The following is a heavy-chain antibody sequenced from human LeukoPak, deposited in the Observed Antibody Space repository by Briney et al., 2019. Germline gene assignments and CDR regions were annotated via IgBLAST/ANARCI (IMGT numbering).Heavy chain of an antibody. CDR2: ISSSSSYI. J-gene: IGHJ4*02. CDR1: GFTLSTYN. V-gene: IGHV3-21*01. D-gene: IGHD3-22*01. CDR3: ARRPYDDSGYYWTY. Sequence: PGGSLRLSCAASGFTLSTYNMNWVRQAPGKGLEWVSSISSSSSYIYYADSVKGRFTISRDSAKNSLYLQMNSLRAEDTAVYYCARRPYDDSGYYWTYWGQGTLVTVSS.